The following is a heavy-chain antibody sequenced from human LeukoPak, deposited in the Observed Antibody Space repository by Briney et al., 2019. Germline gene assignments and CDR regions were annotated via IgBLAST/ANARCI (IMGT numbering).Heavy chain of an antibody. Sequence: PGGSLRLSCAASGFTFSSYAMSWVRQAPGKGLEWVSAISGSGGSTYYADSVKGRFTISRDNSKNTLSLQVSSLRAEDTAVYYCAKDRYSYAFEYSDSWGQGILVTVSS. J-gene: IGHJ4*02. CDR2: ISGSGGST. CDR1: GFTFSSYA. V-gene: IGHV3-23*01. D-gene: IGHD5-18*01. CDR3: AKDRYSYAFEYSDS.